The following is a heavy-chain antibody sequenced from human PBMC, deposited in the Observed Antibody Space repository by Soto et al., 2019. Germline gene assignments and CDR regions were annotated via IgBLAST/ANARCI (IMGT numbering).Heavy chain of an antibody. CDR1: GGSVSIGDYL. J-gene: IGHJ5*02. CDR3: AGARGGASGDYPRLPDR. V-gene: IGHV4-30-4*01. Sequence: VQLQESGPGLVTPSQTLSLTCTVFGGSVSIGDYLWSWIRQRPGKGLEWIGYIHDSGNTYYNPSLKSRVTFPLDTPKTQFPRRVTSMTAADTAVYFWAGARGGASGDYPRLPDRWGQGNLVTVSS. CDR2: IHDSGNT. D-gene: IGHD4-17*01.